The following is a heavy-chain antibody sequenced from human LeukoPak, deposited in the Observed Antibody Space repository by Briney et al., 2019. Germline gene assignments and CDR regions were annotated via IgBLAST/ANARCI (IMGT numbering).Heavy chain of an antibody. CDR2: IYHSGST. CDR1: GYSISSGYY. Sequence: PSETLSLTCSVSGYSISSGYYWGWIRQPPGKGLEWIGSIYHSGSTYYNPSLKSRVIISVDASKNLFSLKLSSVTAADTAVYYCARNSGSPKDYYYYMDVWGKGTTVTVSS. V-gene: IGHV4-38-2*02. J-gene: IGHJ6*03. D-gene: IGHD1-26*01. CDR3: ARNSGSPKDYYYYMDV.